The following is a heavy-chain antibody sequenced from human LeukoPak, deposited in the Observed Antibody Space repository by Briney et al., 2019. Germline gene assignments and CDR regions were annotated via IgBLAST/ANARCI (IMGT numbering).Heavy chain of an antibody. CDR3: AKGKYGLYYYGMDV. J-gene: IGHJ6*02. CDR2: ISSSSSYI. V-gene: IGHV3-21*04. CDR1: GFTFSSYS. Sequence: PGGSLRLSCAASGFTFSSYSMNWVRQAPGKGLEWVSSISSSSSYIYYADSVKGRFTISRDNAKNSLYLQMNSPRAEDTAVYYCAKGKYGLYYYGMDVWGQGTTVTVSS. D-gene: IGHD3-10*01.